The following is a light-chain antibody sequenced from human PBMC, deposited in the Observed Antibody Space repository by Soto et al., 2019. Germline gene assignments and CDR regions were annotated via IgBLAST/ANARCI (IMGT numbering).Light chain of an antibody. CDR1: QTISSW. V-gene: IGKV1-5*03. CDR3: QHYNSYSEA. CDR2: KAS. Sequence: DIQMTQSPSTLSGSVGDRVTITFRASQTISSWLAWYQQKPGKAPKLLIYKASTLKSGVPSRFSGSGSGTEFTLTISSLQPDDFVTYYCQHYNSYSEAFGQGSKV. J-gene: IGKJ1*01.